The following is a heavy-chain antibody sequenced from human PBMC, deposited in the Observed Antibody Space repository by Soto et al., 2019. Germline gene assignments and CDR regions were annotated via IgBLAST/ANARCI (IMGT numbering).Heavy chain of an antibody. CDR1: GGTFSSYA. V-gene: IGHV1-69*13. D-gene: IGHD2-8*01. CDR3: AREKRGIVLMVYATPDHNWFDP. J-gene: IGHJ5*02. Sequence: ASVKVSCKASGGTFSSYAISWVRQAPGQGLEWMGGIIPIFGTANYAQKFQGRVTITADESTSTAYMELSSLRSEDTAVYYCAREKRGIVLMVYATPDHNWFDPWGQGTLVTVSS. CDR2: IIPIFGTA.